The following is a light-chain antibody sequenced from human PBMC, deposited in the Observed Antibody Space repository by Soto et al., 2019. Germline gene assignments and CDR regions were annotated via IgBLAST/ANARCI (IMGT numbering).Light chain of an antibody. J-gene: IGKJ4*01. CDR2: DAS. V-gene: IGKV3-11*01. CDR3: QQRSNWPSLT. CDR1: QGVSSY. Sequence: EILLTQSRATMPLSLVARPTLNCRPSQGVSSYLAWYQQTPGQAPRLLIYDASSRATGIPARFSGSGSGTDFTLTINSLEPEDFAVYYCQQRSNWPSLTVGGGTKVDIK.